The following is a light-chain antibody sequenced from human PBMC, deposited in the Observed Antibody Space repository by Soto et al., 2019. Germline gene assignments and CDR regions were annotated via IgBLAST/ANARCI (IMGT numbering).Light chain of an antibody. CDR1: SSDIGAGFD. Sequence: QSVLTQPPSVSGAPGQRVTISCTGSSSDIGAGFDVHWYQQLPGTAPKLLIYGNTNRPSGVPGRFSGSKSGTSASLVITGLQDEDEADYYCQSYENSRTGFYVFGTGTKLTVL. J-gene: IGLJ1*01. V-gene: IGLV1-40*01. CDR3: QSYENSRTGFYV. CDR2: GNT.